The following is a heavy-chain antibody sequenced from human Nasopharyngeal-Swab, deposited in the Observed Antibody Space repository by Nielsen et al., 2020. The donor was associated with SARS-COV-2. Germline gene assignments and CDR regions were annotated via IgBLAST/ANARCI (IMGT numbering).Heavy chain of an antibody. J-gene: IGHJ5*02. Sequence: SCTVSGASFSSGDHYWSWIRLHPGKGLEWIGYISNTGNTFYNPSLQGRLSISVDTSKNRFSLNLSSVTAADTAVYYCAALWRNPNWFDPWGQGTQVIVSS. V-gene: IGHV4-31*02. CDR2: ISNTGNT. CDR3: AALWRNPNWFDP. CDR1: GASFSSGDHY. D-gene: IGHD3-10*01.